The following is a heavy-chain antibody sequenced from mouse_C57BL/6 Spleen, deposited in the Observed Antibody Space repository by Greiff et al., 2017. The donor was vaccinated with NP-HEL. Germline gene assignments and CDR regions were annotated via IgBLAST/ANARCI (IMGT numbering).Heavy chain of an antibody. J-gene: IGHJ1*03. D-gene: IGHD2-2*01. Sequence: QVQLQQPGAELVMPGASVKLSCKASGYTFTSYWMHWVKQRPGQGLEWIGEIDPSDSYTNYNQKFKGKSTLTVDKSSSTAYMQLSSLTSEDSAVYYCARPDGYDRYFDVWGTGTTVTVSS. CDR2: IDPSDSYT. CDR1: GYTFTSYW. V-gene: IGHV1-69*01. CDR3: ARPDGYDRYFDV.